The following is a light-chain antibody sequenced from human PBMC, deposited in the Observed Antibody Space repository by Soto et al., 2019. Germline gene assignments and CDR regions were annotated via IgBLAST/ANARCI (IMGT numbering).Light chain of an antibody. CDR2: WAS. V-gene: IGKV4-1*01. Sequence: DIVMTQSPDSLAVSLGERATINCKSSQSVLYSSNNKNYLAWYQQKPGQPPKLLIYWASTRESGVPDRFSGSGSGTDFTLTISSLQAEDVAVYYCQQYYSTLALTVGGGTKVEIK. CDR1: QSVLYSSNNKNY. J-gene: IGKJ4*01. CDR3: QQYYSTLALT.